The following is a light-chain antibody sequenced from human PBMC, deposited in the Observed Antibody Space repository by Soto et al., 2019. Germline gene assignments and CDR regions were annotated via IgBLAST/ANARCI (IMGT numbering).Light chain of an antibody. V-gene: IGKV2-28*01. CDR1: QSLLHSNGYNY. CDR2: LAS. J-gene: IGKJ2*01. Sequence: DIVMTQSPLSLPVTPGESASISCRSSQSLLHSNGYNYLDWYLQKPGQSPQLLIYLASIRASGVPDRFSGSGSGTDFTLKISRVEAEDVGVYYCMQAPQNPPYTFGQGTKVEIK. CDR3: MQAPQNPPYT.